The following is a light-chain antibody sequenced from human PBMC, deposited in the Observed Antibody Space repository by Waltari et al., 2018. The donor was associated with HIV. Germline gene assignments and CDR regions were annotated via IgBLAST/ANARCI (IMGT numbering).Light chain of an antibody. CDR3: QQYDFPPYT. V-gene: IGKV1-33*01. CDR2: DAS. Sequence: DIRMTQSPSSLSTSIGERVTITCRASQDISDYLSWYKWEPGKAPKLLIYDASKLQTGVPSRFSGSGSGTLFTFTISSLQPEDIATYFCQQYDFPPYTFGQGTRLEIK. J-gene: IGKJ2*01. CDR1: QDISDY.